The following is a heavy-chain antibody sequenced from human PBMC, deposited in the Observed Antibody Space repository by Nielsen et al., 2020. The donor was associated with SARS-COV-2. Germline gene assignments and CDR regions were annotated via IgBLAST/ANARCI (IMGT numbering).Heavy chain of an antibody. Sequence: GESLKISCAASGFTFSDYYMNWVRQAPGKGLEWVSSISSSSTIYYADSVKGRFTISRNNGRDSLYLQMNSLRAEDTAVYYCAREGADSSSWYTDYWGQGTLVTVSS. J-gene: IGHJ4*02. V-gene: IGHV3-69-1*01. D-gene: IGHD6-13*01. CDR3: AREGADSSSWYTDY. CDR1: GFTFSDYY. CDR2: ISSSSTI.